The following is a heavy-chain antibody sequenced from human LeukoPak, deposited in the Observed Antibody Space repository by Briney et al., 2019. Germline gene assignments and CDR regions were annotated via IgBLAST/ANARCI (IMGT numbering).Heavy chain of an antibody. D-gene: IGHD3-10*01. V-gene: IGHV3-15*01. CDR1: GFTFSNAW. Sequence: PGGSLRLSCAASGFTFSNAWMSWVRQAPGKGLEWVGRIKSKTDGGTTDYAAPVKGRFTISRDDSKNTLYLQMNSLKTEDTAVYYCTTEGNYYGSGSYYNPFDYWGQGTLVTVSS. J-gene: IGHJ4*02. CDR3: TTEGNYYGSGSYYNPFDY. CDR2: IKSKTDGGTT.